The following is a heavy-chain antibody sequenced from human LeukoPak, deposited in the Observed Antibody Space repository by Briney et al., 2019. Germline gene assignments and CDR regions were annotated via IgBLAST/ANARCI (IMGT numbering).Heavy chain of an antibody. CDR3: ARARSPSSGYLLRDHNWFDP. Sequence: ASVKVSCKASGGTFNSYAISWVRQAPGQGLDWMGGIIPIFGTANYAQKVQGRVTITTDESTTTAYMELSSLRSEDTAVYYCARARSPSSGYLLRDHNWFDPWGQGTLVTVSS. D-gene: IGHD3-22*01. J-gene: IGHJ5*02. CDR1: GGTFNSYA. CDR2: IIPIFGTA. V-gene: IGHV1-69*05.